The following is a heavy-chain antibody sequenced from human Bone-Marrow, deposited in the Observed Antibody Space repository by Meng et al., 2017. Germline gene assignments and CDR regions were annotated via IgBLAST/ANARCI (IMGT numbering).Heavy chain of an antibody. J-gene: IGHJ4*02. CDR1: GYTFTSYY. CDR3: ARDGKKLWFGELSPYFDY. D-gene: IGHD3-10*01. V-gene: IGHV1-46*01. CDR2: INPSGGST. Sequence: GESLKISCKASGYTFTSYYMHWVRQAPGQGLEWMGIINPSGGSTSYAQKFQGRVTMTRDTSTSTVYMELSSLRSEDTAVYYCARDGKKLWFGELSPYFDYWGQGTLVTVSS.